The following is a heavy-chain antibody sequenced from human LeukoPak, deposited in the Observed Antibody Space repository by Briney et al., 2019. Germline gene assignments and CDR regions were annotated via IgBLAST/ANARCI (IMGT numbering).Heavy chain of an antibody. J-gene: IGHJ5*02. Sequence: RSGGSLRLSCAASGFTFSDYYMSWIRQAPGKGLEWVSYISSSGSTIYYADSVKGRFTISRDNAKNSLYLQMNSLRAEDTAVYYCARDPGADNWFDPWGQGTLVTVSS. CDR1: GFTFSDYY. CDR2: ISSSGSTI. D-gene: IGHD4/OR15-4a*01. V-gene: IGHV3-11*04. CDR3: ARDPGADNWFDP.